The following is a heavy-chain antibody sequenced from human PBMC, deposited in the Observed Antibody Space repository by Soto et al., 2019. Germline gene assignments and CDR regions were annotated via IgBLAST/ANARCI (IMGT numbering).Heavy chain of an antibody. Sequence: QMQLVQSGAEVKKPGSSVKVSCKASGGTLSSFINYPINWVRQAPGQGLEWMGGIVPNVGTVNYAQKFQGRVTITADKSTGPAYMEVSSLRSEDTALYYCARRDTSGLLRYFDNWGQGTLVTFSS. CDR1: GGTLSSFINYP. D-gene: IGHD3-3*01. CDR2: IVPNVGTV. CDR3: ARRDTSGLLRYFDN. J-gene: IGHJ4*02. V-gene: IGHV1-69*06.